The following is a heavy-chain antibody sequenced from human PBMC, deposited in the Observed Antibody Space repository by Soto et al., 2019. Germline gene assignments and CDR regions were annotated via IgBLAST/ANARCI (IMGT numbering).Heavy chain of an antibody. V-gene: IGHV4-59*01. D-gene: IGHD1-26*01. CDR1: GGSISSYY. J-gene: IGHJ5*02. CDR3: ARDVGAWELKGLDP. CDR2: IYYSGST. Sequence: PSETLSLTCTVSGGSISSYYWSWIRQPPGKGLEWIGYIYYSGSTNYNPSLKSRVTISVDTSKNQFSLKLSSVTAADTAVYYCARDVGAWELKGLDPWGQGTLVTVYS.